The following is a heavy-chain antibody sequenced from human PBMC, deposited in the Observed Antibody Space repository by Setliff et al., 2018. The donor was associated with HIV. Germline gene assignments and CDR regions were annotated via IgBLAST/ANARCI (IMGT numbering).Heavy chain of an antibody. Sequence: SETLSLTCTVSGGSVGSSSYYWAWIRQPPGKGLEWIGSIYYTGNTKYNPSLESRVTFSIDTSGNPFSRRLASVTAADTAIYYCARDDSIVLVPAIMRGDGFDFWGQGTMVTVSS. CDR2: IYYTGNT. J-gene: IGHJ3*01. V-gene: IGHV4-39*07. D-gene: IGHD2-2*01. CDR1: GGSVGSSSYY. CDR3: ARDDSIVLVPAIMRGDGFDF.